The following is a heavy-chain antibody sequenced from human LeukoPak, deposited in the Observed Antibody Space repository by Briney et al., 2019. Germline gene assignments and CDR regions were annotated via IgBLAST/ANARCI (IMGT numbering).Heavy chain of an antibody. CDR3: ARGTPFVY. V-gene: IGHV6-1*01. Sequence: SQTLSLTCALSGDSVSSNSSGWNWIRQSPSRGLEWLGRTYYRSKWYNDYAVSVKGRITIIPDTSKNQFSLQLNSVTPEDTAVYYCARGTPFVYWDRGTLVTVSS. J-gene: IGHJ4*02. D-gene: IGHD4-23*01. CDR2: TYYRSKWYN. CDR1: GDSVSSNSSG.